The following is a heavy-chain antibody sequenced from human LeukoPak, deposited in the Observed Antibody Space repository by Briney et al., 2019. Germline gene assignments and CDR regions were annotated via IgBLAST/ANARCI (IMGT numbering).Heavy chain of an antibody. CDR1: GFTFSSYA. V-gene: IGHV3-64*01. CDR3: ARVPTGSYYDY. Sequence: GGSLRLSCAASGFTFSSYALHWVRQAPGKGLEYVSAISINGADTYYANSVKGRFTISRENSKNTLYLQMGSLRAEDMAVYYCARVPTGSYYDYWGQGTLVTVSS. D-gene: IGHD1-26*01. CDR2: ISINGADT. J-gene: IGHJ4*02.